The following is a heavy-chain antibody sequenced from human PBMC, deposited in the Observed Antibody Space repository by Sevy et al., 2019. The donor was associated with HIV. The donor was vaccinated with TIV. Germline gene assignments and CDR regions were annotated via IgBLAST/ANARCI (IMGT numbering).Heavy chain of an antibody. CDR3: ARDLGGRIAVAGKLDY. CDR2: ISYEGSNK. J-gene: IGHJ4*02. CDR1: GFTFSSYA. D-gene: IGHD6-19*01. V-gene: IGHV3-30-3*01. Sequence: GGSLRLSCAASGFTFSSYAMHWVRQAPGKGLEWVAVISYEGSNKYYADSVKGRFTISRDNSKNTLYLQMNSLRAEDTAVYYCARDLGGRIAVAGKLDYWGQGTLVTVSS.